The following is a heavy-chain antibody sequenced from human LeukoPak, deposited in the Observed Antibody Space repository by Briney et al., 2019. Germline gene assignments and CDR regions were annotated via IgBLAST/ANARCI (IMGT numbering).Heavy chain of an antibody. CDR2: IYYSGST. CDR1: GGSISSSSYY. Sequence: SGTLSLTCTVSGGSISSSSYYWGWIRQPPGKGLEWIGSIYYSGSTYYNPSLKSRVTISVDTSKNQFSLKLSSVTAADTAVYYCARRGPPRTMLRGVKSGWFDPWGQGTLVTVSS. J-gene: IGHJ5*02. CDR3: ARRGPPRTMLRGVKSGWFDP. D-gene: IGHD3-10*01. V-gene: IGHV4-39*07.